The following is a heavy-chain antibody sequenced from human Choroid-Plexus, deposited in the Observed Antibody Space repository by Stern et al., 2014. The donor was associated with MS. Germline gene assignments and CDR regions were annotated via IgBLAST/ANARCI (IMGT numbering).Heavy chain of an antibody. CDR3: AKDRHYLTYFFDH. CDR1: GFTFGSCA. Sequence: QVQLVESGGAVVQPGRPLRLSCVASGFTFGSCAMHWVRHAPGPGLEWAAVVSYDGSNKYYADSVKGRFTIARDNSQNTLYMQMSSLRPEDTAVYYCAKDRHYLTYFFDHWGQGSLVTVSS. CDR2: VSYDGSNK. J-gene: IGHJ5*02. V-gene: IGHV3-30*18. D-gene: IGHD2/OR15-2a*01.